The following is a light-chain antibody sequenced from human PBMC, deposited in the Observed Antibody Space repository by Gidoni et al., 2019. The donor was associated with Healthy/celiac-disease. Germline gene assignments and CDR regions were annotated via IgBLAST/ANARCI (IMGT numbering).Light chain of an antibody. CDR2: QDS. Sequence: SYALTQPPSVSVSPGQTASITCSGGKLGDKYACWYQQKPGQSPVLVIYQDSKRPSGIPERFSGSKSGNTATLTISGTQAMDEADYYCQAWDSSTFYVFGTGTKVTVL. J-gene: IGLJ1*01. V-gene: IGLV3-1*01. CDR3: QAWDSSTFYV. CDR1: KLGDKY.